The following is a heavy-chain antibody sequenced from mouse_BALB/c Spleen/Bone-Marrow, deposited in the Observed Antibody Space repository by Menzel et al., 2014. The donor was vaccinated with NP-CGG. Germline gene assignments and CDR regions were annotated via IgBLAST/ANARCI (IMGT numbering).Heavy chain of an antibody. V-gene: IGHV1-77*01. CDR2: IIGGTGGT. J-gene: IGHJ3*01. CDR3: ARPLYGSSFAWFAY. D-gene: IGHD1-1*01. Sequence: VQRVESGGEVVKPGTSVKLSCKTSGFTFSNSYISWLKLKPGQGLEWIAWIIGGTGGTTYNQKFTGKAQLTVDTSSNTAYIQLSSLTTEDSAIYYCARPLYGSSFAWFAYWGQGTLVTVSA. CDR1: GFTFSNSY.